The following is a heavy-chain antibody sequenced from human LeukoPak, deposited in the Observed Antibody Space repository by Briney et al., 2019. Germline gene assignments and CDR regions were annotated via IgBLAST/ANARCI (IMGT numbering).Heavy chain of an antibody. D-gene: IGHD6-6*01. CDR3: ATYSSSSGSFDY. CDR2: IHYSGSS. CDR1: GGSISTYY. Sequence: SETLSLTCAVSGGSISTYYWSWIRQPPGKGLEWIGYIHYSGSSNYNPSLKSRVTISLDTSKNQFSLKLSSVTAADTAVYYCATYSSSSGSFDYWGQGTLVTVSS. J-gene: IGHJ4*02. V-gene: IGHV4-59*01.